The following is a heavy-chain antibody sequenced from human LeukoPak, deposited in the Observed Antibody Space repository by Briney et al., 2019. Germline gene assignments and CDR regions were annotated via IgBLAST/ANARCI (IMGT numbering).Heavy chain of an antibody. V-gene: IGHV3-21*01. CDR3: ARVSGVVPAATLDF. CDR2: ISTGSSYI. J-gene: IGHJ4*02. Sequence: EGSLRLSCAASGFTFRSYSMNWVRQAPGKGLEWVSSISTGSSYIYYADSVKGRFTISRDNAKNSLYLQMNSLRAEDTAVYYCARVSGVVPAATLDFWGQGALVTVSS. D-gene: IGHD2-2*01. CDR1: GFTFRSYS.